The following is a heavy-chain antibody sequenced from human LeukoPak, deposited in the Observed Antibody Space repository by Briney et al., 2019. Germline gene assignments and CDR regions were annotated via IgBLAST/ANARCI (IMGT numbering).Heavy chain of an antibody. J-gene: IGHJ4*02. CDR3: AREAIFGVVSKGALDY. D-gene: IGHD3-3*01. CDR2: ISYDGSNK. CDR1: GFTFSSYA. Sequence: GGSLRLSCAASGFTFSSYAMHWARQAPGKGLEWVAVISYDGSNKYYADSVKGRFTISRDNSKNTLYLQMNSLRAEDTAVYYCAREAIFGVVSKGALDYWGQGTLVTVSS. V-gene: IGHV3-30-3*01.